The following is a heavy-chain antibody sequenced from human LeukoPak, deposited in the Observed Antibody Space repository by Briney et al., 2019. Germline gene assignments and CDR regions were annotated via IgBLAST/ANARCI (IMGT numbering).Heavy chain of an antibody. D-gene: IGHD3-3*01. Sequence: GASVKVSCKASGYTFTSYGISWVRQAPGQGLEWMGWINPNSGGTNYAQKFQGRVTMTRDTSISTAYMELRSLRSDDTAVYYCARVTYYDFWSGSPGWFDPWGQGTLVTVSS. V-gene: IGHV1-2*02. CDR2: INPNSGGT. J-gene: IGHJ5*02. CDR3: ARVTYYDFWSGSPGWFDP. CDR1: GYTFTSYG.